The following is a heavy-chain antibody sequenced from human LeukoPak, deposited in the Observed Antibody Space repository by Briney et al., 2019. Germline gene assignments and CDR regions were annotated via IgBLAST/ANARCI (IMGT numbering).Heavy chain of an antibody. CDR1: GFTFSSYA. CDR2: ISGSGGST. V-gene: IGHV3-23*01. D-gene: IGHD3-22*01. CDR3: AKDRSVVVVPRPDY. Sequence: PGGSLRLSCAASGFTFSSYAMSWVRQAPGNGLEWVSAISGSGGSTYYADSVKGRFTISRDNSKNTLYLQMNSLRAEDTAVYYCAKDRSVVVVPRPDYWGQGTLVTVSS. J-gene: IGHJ4*02.